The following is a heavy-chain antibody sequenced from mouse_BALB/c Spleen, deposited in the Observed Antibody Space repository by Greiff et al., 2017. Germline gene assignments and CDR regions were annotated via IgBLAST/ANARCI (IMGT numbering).Heavy chain of an antibody. J-gene: IGHJ3*01. D-gene: IGHD1-2*01. CDR2: ISSGGST. CDR3: ARGAGDYYGYGAWFAY. CDR1: GFTFSSYA. V-gene: IGHV5-6-5*01. Sequence: EVMLVESGGGLVKPGGSLKLSCAASGFTFSSYAMSWVRQTPEKRLEWVASISSGGSTYYPDSVKGRFTISRDNARNILYLQMSSLRSEDTAMYYCARGAGDYYGYGAWFAYWGQGTLVTVSA.